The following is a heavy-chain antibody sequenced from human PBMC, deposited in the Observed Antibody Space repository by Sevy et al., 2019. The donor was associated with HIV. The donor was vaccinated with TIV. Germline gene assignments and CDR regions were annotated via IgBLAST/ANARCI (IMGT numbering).Heavy chain of an antibody. J-gene: IGHJ4*02. CDR2: ISFSGKYI. Sequence: GGSLRLSCVASGINFKTYKINWVRQTPGKGLEWVSSISFSGKYIYYADFAKGRFTISRDNARNSLYLQMISLTAEDTAVYYCATSSGWALDYWGQGTLVTVSS. CDR1: GINFKTYK. D-gene: IGHD6-19*01. CDR3: ATSSGWALDY. V-gene: IGHV3-21*01.